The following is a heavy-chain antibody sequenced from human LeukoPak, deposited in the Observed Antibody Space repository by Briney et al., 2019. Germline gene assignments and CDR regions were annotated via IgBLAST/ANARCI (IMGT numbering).Heavy chain of an antibody. CDR1: GYTFTSYG. Sequence: ASVKVSCKASGYTFTSYGISWVRQAPGQGLEWMGWISAYNGNTNYAQKLQGRVTMTTDTSTSTAYMELRSLRSDDTAVYYCAGDPGYSYGFGDAFDIWGQGTMVTVSS. J-gene: IGHJ3*02. V-gene: IGHV1-18*01. CDR2: ISAYNGNT. CDR3: AGDPGYSYGFGDAFDI. D-gene: IGHD5-18*01.